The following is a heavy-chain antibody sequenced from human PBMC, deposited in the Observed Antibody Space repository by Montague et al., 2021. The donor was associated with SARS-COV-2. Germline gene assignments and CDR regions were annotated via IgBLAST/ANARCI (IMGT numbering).Heavy chain of an antibody. D-gene: IGHD6-19*01. V-gene: IGHV2-5*02. CDR2: IYWDDNK. Sequence: PALVKPTQTLTLTCTFSGFSLSTSGVGVGWIRQPPGKALEWLALIYWDDNKRYSPSLKSRLTITKDTSKNQVVLTMTNMDPVDTATYYCAHRRSGWYGPDFDYWGQGTLVTVS. J-gene: IGHJ4*02. CDR3: AHRRSGWYGPDFDY. CDR1: GFSLSTSGVG.